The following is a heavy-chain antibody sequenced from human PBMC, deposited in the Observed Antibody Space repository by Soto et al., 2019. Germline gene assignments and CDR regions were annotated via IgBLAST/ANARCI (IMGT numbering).Heavy chain of an antibody. D-gene: IGHD2-15*01. CDR2: INHSGST. V-gene: IGHV4-34*01. Sequence: SETLSLTCAVYGGSFSGYYWSWIRQPPGKGLEWIGEINHSGSTNYNPSLKSRVTISVDTSKNQFSLKLSSVTAADTAVYYRASTSSPTRYCSGGSCYSYAFDIWGQGTMVTVSS. J-gene: IGHJ3*02. CDR1: GGSFSGYY. CDR3: ASTSSPTRYCSGGSCYSYAFDI.